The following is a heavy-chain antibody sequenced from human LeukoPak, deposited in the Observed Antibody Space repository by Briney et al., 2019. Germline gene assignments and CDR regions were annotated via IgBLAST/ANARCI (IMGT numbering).Heavy chain of an antibody. D-gene: IGHD1-26*01. V-gene: IGHV4-59*08. CDR1: GGSMSSYY. CDR3: ARQPYMLGAYYFDY. CDR2: IFYSGST. Sequence: SETLSLTCTVSGGSMSSYYWSWIRQPPGKGLEWIGYIFYSGSTNYNPSLKSRVTLSVDTSKNQFSLKLGSVTAADTAVYYCARQPYMLGAYYFDYWGQGTLVAVSS. J-gene: IGHJ4*02.